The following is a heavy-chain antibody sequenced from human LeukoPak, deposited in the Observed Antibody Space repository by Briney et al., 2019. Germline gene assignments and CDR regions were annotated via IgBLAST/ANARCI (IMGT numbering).Heavy chain of an antibody. CDR1: GGSFSGYY. Sequence: PSETLSLTCAVYGGSFSGYYWSWIRQPPGKGLEWIGEIDHSGSTNYNPSLKSRVTISVDTSKNQFSLKLSSVTAADTAVYYCARSERTGELFSTWGQGTLVTVSS. D-gene: IGHD7-27*01. J-gene: IGHJ4*02. CDR2: IDHSGST. V-gene: IGHV4-34*01. CDR3: ARSERTGELFST.